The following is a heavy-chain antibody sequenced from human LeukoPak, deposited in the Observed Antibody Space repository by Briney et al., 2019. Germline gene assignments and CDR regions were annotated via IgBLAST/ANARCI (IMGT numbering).Heavy chain of an antibody. J-gene: IGHJ6*02. CDR3: ASSGYEGYYCYYGMDV. V-gene: IGHV4-34*01. D-gene: IGHD3-22*01. Sequence: PSETLSLTCAVYGGSFSGYYWSWIRQPPGKGLEWIGEINHSGSTNYNPSLKSRVTISVDTSKNQFSLKLSSVTAADTAVYYCASSGYEGYYCYYGMDVWGQGTAVTVSS. CDR1: GGSFSGYY. CDR2: INHSGST.